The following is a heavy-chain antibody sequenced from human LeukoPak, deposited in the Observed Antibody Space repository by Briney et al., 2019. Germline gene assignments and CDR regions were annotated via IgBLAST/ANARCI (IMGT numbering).Heavy chain of an antibody. J-gene: IGHJ4*02. CDR3: ARVVWCSGGSCYYYFDY. Sequence: PSETLSLTCTVSGGSISSGDYYWSWIRQPPGKGLEWIGYIYYSGSTYYNPSLKSRVTISVDTSKNQFSLKLSSVTAADTAVYYCARVVWCSGGSCYYYFDYWGQGTLVTVSS. D-gene: IGHD2-15*01. CDR1: GGSISSGDYY. V-gene: IGHV4-30-4*08. CDR2: IYYSGST.